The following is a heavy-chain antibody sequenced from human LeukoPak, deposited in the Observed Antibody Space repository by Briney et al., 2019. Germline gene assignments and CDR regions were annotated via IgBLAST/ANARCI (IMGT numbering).Heavy chain of an antibody. CDR3: ARDRRRVGATYFDY. D-gene: IGHD1-26*01. V-gene: IGHV4-59*01. CDR2: IYYSGST. Sequence: SETLSLTCTVSGGSISSYYWSWIRQPPGKGLERIGYIYYSGSTNYNPSLKSRVTISVDTSKNQFSLKLSSVTAADTAVYYCARDRRRVGATYFDYWGQGTLVTVSS. CDR1: GGSISSYY. J-gene: IGHJ4*02.